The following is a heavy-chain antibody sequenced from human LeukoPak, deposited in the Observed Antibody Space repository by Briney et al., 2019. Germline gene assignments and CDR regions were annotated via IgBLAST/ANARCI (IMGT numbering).Heavy chain of an antibody. CDR3: AKDKNAGTSMGFDY. CDR2: ISWNSGNI. J-gene: IGHJ4*02. CDR1: GFTFDDYA. D-gene: IGHD6-13*01. Sequence: GGSLRLSCAASGFTFDDYAMHWVRQAPGKGLEWVSGISWNSGNIGYADSAKGRFTISRDNAKNCLYLQMNSLRAEDTALYYCAKDKNAGTSMGFDYWGQGTLVTVSS. V-gene: IGHV3-9*01.